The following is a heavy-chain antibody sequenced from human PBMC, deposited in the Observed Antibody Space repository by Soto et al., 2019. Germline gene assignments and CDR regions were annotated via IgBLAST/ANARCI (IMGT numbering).Heavy chain of an antibody. Sequence: GGSLRLSCAASGFTFSSYSMNWVRQAPGKGLEWVSYISSSSSTIYYADSVKGRFTISRDNAKNSLYLQMNSLRDEDTAVYYCARDLPNYYDSSGYSRVYYFDYCGQGTLVTVSS. CDR2: ISSSSSTI. CDR3: ARDLPNYYDSSGYSRVYYFDY. V-gene: IGHV3-48*02. J-gene: IGHJ4*02. CDR1: GFTFSSYS. D-gene: IGHD3-22*01.